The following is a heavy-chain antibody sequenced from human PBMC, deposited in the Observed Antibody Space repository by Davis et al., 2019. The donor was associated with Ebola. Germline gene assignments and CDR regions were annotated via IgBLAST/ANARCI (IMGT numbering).Heavy chain of an antibody. V-gene: IGHV1-69*13. CDR2: IIPMFRSP. CDR3: ARGEHIVVVPAAMYY. CDR1: GGTFSSFA. J-gene: IGHJ4*02. D-gene: IGHD2-2*01. Sequence: SVKVSCKASGGTFSSFAFGWVRQAPGQGLEWMGGIIPMFRSPNYAQKFQGRVTITADESTRTVYMELSRLRSEDTAVYYCARGEHIVVVPAAMYYWGQGTLVTVSS.